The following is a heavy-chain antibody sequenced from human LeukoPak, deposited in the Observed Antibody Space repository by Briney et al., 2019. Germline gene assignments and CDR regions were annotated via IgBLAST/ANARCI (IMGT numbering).Heavy chain of an antibody. Sequence: SETLSLTCTVSGYSISSGYYWGWIRQPPGKGLEWIGSIYHSGSTYYNPSLKSRVTISVDTSKNQFSLKLSSVTDADTAVYYCATPRGYSYGYVPYYFDYWGQGTLVTVSS. V-gene: IGHV4-38-2*02. D-gene: IGHD5-18*01. CDR1: GYSISSGYY. J-gene: IGHJ4*02. CDR3: ATPRGYSYGYVPYYFDY. CDR2: IYHSGST.